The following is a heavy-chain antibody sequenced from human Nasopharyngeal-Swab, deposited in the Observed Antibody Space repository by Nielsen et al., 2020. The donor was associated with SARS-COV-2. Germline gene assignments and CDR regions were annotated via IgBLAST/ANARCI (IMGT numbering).Heavy chain of an antibody. CDR2: ISAYNGNT. J-gene: IGHJ4*02. D-gene: IGHD3-9*01. Sequence: WVGQAPGQGLEWMGWISAYNGNTNYAQKLQGRVTMTTDTSTSTAYMELRSLRSDDTAVYYCARDDYDILTGYYTGGICWGQGTLVTVSS. V-gene: IGHV1-18*01. CDR3: ARDDYDILTGYYTGGIC.